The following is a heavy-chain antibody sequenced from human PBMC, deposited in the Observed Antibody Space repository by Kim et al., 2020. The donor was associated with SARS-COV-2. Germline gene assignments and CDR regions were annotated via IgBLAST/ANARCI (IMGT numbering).Heavy chain of an antibody. CDR1: GFTFGDYA. CDR3: TARLHNIRIAVAGTPYPP. Sequence: GGSLRLSCTASGFTFGDYAMSWFRQAPGKGLEWVGFIRSKAYGGTTEYAASVKGRFTISRDDSKSIAYLQMNSLKTEDTAVYYCTARLHNIRIAVAGTPYPPWGQGTLVTVSS. J-gene: IGHJ5*02. V-gene: IGHV3-49*03. D-gene: IGHD6-19*01. CDR2: IRSKAYGGTT.